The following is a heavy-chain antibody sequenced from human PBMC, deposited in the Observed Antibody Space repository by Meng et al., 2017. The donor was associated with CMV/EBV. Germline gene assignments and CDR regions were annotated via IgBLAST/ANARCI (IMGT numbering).Heavy chain of an antibody. V-gene: IGHV4-34*01. J-gene: IGHJ5*02. CDR1: GGSFSGYY. Sequence: QVPVAEWGARLLKPSETLSLTCAVYGGSFSGYYWSWIRQPPGKGLEWIGEINHSGSTNYNPSLKSRVTISVDTSKNQFSLKLSSVTAADTAVYYCARGGNWFDPWGQGTLVTVSS. CDR2: INHSGST. CDR3: ARGGNWFDP.